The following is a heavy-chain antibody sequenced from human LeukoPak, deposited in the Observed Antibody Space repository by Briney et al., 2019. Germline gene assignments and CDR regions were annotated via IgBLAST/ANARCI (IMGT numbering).Heavy chain of an antibody. J-gene: IGHJ5*02. D-gene: IGHD1-1*01. CDR2: IYHGGDS. V-gene: IGHV4-4*02. CDR1: GGSISSHHW. Sequence: SETLSLTCAVSGGSISSHHWWSWVRQPPGKGLEWMGEIYHGGDSNYNPSLKSRVTISVDKSENQLSLKLNSVTSADTAVYYCARNVGTASVGTNWLDPWGQGTLVTVSS. CDR3: ARNVGTASVGTNWLDP.